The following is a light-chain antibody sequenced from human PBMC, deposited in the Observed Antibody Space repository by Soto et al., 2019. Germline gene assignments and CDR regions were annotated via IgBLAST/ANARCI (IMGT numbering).Light chain of an antibody. Sequence: QSVLTQPASVSGSPGQSITISCTGTSSDVGGYNYVSWYQQHPGEAPKLMIYEVSNRPSGVSNRFSGSKSGNTASLTISGLQDEDEADYFCSSYGSTSTRYVFGTGTKLTVL. CDR2: EVS. J-gene: IGLJ1*01. CDR3: SSYGSTSTRYV. CDR1: SSDVGGYNY. V-gene: IGLV2-14*01.